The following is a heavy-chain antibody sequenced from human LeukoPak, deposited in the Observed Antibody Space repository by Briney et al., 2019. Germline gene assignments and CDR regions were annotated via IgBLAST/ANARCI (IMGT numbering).Heavy chain of an antibody. CDR1: GVTFSSYV. V-gene: IGHV3-23*01. D-gene: IGHD2-2*01. CDR3: AKDPANQLLYPAHFSH. Sequence: GGSLRLSCAASGVTFSSYVMNWVRQAPGKGLEWVSAISGSGVSTSYADSVKGRFTISRDNSKNTLYLHMNSLRAEDTAIYFCAKDPANQLLYPAHFSHWGQGTLVTVSS. J-gene: IGHJ1*01. CDR2: ISGSGVST.